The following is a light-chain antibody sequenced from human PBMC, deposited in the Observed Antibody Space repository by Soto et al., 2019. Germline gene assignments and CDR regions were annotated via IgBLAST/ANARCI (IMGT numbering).Light chain of an antibody. V-gene: IGKV3-11*01. CDR1: QSVSSY. Sequence: EIVLTQSPATLSLSPGERATLSCRASQSVSSYLAWYQQKPGQAPRLLIYDASNRATGIPARFSGSGSGTDFTLTISSLEPEDFAVYYCQQRRKWPRALTFGGGTKVDIK. CDR2: DAS. J-gene: IGKJ4*01. CDR3: QQRRKWPRALT.